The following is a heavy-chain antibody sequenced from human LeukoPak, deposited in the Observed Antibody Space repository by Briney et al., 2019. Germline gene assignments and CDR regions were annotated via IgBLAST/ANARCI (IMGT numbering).Heavy chain of an antibody. J-gene: IGHJ4*02. CDR1: GGSISSYY. D-gene: IGHD6-19*01. CDR3: ARATGYSSGWYQY. Sequence: SETLSLTCTVSGGSISSYYWSWIPQPPGKGLEWIGYIYYSGSTNYNPSLKSRVTISVDTSKNQFSLKLSSVTAADTAVYYYARATGYSSGWYQYWGQGTLVTVSS. CDR2: IYYSGST. V-gene: IGHV4-59*01.